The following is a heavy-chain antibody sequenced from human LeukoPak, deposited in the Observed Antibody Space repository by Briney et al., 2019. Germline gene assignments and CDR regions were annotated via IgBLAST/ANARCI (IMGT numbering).Heavy chain of an antibody. CDR2: ISSSSSYI. CDR3: ARDAPYYYDSSGYYYARIYAFDI. V-gene: IGHV3-21*01. J-gene: IGHJ3*02. CDR1: GFTFSNYR. D-gene: IGHD3-22*01. Sequence: PGGSLRLSCAASGFTFSNYRMNWVRQAPGKGLEWVSSISSSSSYIYYADSVKGRFTISRDNVKNSLYLQMNSLRAEDTAVYYCARDAPYYYDSSGYYYARIYAFDIWGQGTMVTVSS.